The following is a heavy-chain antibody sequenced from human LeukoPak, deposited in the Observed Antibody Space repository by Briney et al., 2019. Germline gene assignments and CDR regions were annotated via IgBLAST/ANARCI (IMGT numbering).Heavy chain of an antibody. J-gene: IGHJ6*02. CDR1: GGTFSSYA. CDR2: IIPILGIA. CDR3: ARDGPGYSYGVYYYYGMDV. Sequence: ASVKVSCKASGGTFSSYAISWVRLAPGQGLEWMGRIIPILGIANYAQKFQGRVTITADKSTSTAYMELSSLRSEDTAVYYCARDGPGYSYGVYYYYGMDVWGQGTTVTVSS. D-gene: IGHD5-18*01. V-gene: IGHV1-69*04.